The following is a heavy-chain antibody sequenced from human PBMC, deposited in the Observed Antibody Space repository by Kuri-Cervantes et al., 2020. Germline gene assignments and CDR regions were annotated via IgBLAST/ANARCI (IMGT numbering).Heavy chain of an antibody. D-gene: IGHD3-3*01. CDR2: ISYDGSNK. CDR1: GFTFSSYG. V-gene: IGHV3-30*03. J-gene: IGHJ6*02. Sequence: GESLKISCAASGFTFSSYGMHWVRQAPGKGLEWVAVISYDGSNKYYADSVKGRFTISRDNSKNTLYLQMNSLRAEDTAVYYCAREDVLRFYGMDVWGQGTTVTVSS. CDR3: AREDVLRFYGMDV.